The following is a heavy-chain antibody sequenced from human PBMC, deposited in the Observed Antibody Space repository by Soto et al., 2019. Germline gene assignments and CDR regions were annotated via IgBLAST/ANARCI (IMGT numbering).Heavy chain of an antibody. CDR2: MNPNSGNT. V-gene: IGHV1-8*01. J-gene: IGHJ4*02. D-gene: IGHD5-12*01. Sequence: QVQLVQSGAEVKKPGASVKVSCKASGYTFTRYDINWVRQATGQGLEWMGWMNPNSGNTGYAQKFQGRATMTRNTSISTAYAELSSLGSEDTAVYYCARVDIVATTPDYWGQGTLVTVSS. CDR3: ARVDIVATTPDY. CDR1: GYTFTRYD.